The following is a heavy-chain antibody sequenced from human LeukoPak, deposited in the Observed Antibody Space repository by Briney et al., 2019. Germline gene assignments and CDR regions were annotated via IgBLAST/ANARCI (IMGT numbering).Heavy chain of an antibody. CDR2: INSDGSST. CDR1: GFTFSSHW. CDR3: ALGPFDY. J-gene: IGHJ4*02. V-gene: IGHV3-74*01. Sequence: GGSLRLSCAASGFTFSSHWMHWVRQGPGKGLVWVSRINSDGSSTTYADSVKGRFTMSRDNAKNTLYLQMNSLRAEDTAVYYCALGPFDYWGQGNLVTVSS. D-gene: IGHD3-16*01.